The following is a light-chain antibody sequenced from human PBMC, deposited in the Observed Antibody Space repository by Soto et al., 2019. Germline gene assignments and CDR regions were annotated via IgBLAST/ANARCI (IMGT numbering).Light chain of an antibody. CDR3: QQYGGAPLT. CDR2: GAS. V-gene: IGKV3-20*01. Sequence: EIVLTQSPGTLSLSPGERATLSCRASQSVSSSYLAWYKQKPGQAPRLLIYGASSRATGIPDRFSGSGSGTDFTLTISRLEPEDFAVYYCQQYGGAPLTFGGGTKVDIK. CDR1: QSVSSSY. J-gene: IGKJ4*01.